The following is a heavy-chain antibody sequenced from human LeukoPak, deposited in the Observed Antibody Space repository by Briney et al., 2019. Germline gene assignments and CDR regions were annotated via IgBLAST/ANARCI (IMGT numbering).Heavy chain of an antibody. CDR1: GFTFSSYA. CDR3: AKVKDTTMVRMYFDS. CDR2: ISGSGGTT. J-gene: IGHJ4*02. Sequence: GGSLRLSCAASGFTFSSYAMSWVRQAPGKGLEWVSAISGSGGTTYYADSVKGRFTISRDSSKTTLYLEMNSLRAEDTAIYYCAKVKDTTMVRMYFDSWGQGTLVTVSS. V-gene: IGHV3-23*01. D-gene: IGHD5-18*01.